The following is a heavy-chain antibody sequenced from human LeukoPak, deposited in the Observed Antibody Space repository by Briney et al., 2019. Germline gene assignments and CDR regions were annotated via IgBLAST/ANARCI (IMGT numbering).Heavy chain of an antibody. Sequence: GGSLRLSCAASGFTFSSYGMHWVRQAPGKGLEWVAFIRYDGSNKYYADSVKGRFTISRDNSKNTLYLQMNSLRAEDTAVYYCAKCGDILTGPYYFDYWGQGTLVTVSS. V-gene: IGHV3-30*02. J-gene: IGHJ4*02. CDR3: AKCGDILTGPYYFDY. CDR1: GFTFSSYG. D-gene: IGHD3-9*01. CDR2: IRYDGSNK.